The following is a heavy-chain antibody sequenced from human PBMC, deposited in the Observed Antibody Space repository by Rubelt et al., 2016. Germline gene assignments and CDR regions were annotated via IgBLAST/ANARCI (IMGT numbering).Heavy chain of an antibody. J-gene: IGHJ6*02. CDR3: AREDSTNDYYYGMDV. CDR2: DGSNK. D-gene: IGHD2-2*01. Sequence: DGSNKYYADSVKGRFTISRDNSKNTLYLQMNSLRAEDTAVYYCAREDSTNDYYYGMDVWGQGTTVTVSS. V-gene: IGHV3-30*07.